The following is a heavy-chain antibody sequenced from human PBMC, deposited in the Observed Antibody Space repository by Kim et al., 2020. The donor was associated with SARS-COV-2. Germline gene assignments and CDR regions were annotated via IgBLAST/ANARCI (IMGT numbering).Heavy chain of an antibody. V-gene: IGHV3-7*01. D-gene: IGHD7-27*01. Sequence: YYVDSVKGRFTISRDNAKNDRYLQMNSLRAEDTAVYYCARGLGPEGWFDPWGQGTLVTVSS. CDR3: ARGLGPEGWFDP. J-gene: IGHJ5*02.